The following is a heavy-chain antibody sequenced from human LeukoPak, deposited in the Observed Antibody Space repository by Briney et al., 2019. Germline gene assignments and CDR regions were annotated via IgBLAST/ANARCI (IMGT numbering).Heavy chain of an antibody. CDR1: GYSFTSHW. V-gene: IGHV5-51*01. CDR2: IDPGDSET. J-gene: IGHJ3*02. D-gene: IGHD3-22*01. CDR3: ARRYYYDSSGYYLAHDAFDI. Sequence: GESLKISCKGSGYSFTSHWIGWVRQMPGKGLDWMGIIDPGDSETRYSPSFQGQVTISADKSISTAYLQWSSLKASDTAMYYCARRYYYDSSGYYLAHDAFDIWGQGTMVTVSS.